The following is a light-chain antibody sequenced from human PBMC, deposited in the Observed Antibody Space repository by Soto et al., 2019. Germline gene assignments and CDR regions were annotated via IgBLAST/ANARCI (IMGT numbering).Light chain of an antibody. CDR1: QSISSY. J-gene: IGKJ1*01. Sequence: DIQMTQSPSSLSASVGDRVTITCRASQSISSYLNWYQQKPGKAPKLLIYAASSLQSGVPSRFSGSGSGTDFTLTISSLQPEDFATYYCQQNYSTRTWTFGQGTKVEIK. CDR2: AAS. V-gene: IGKV1-39*01. CDR3: QQNYSTRTWT.